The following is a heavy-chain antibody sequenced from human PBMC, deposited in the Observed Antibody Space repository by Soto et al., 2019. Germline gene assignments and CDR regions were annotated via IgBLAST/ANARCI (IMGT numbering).Heavy chain of an antibody. Sequence: QVQLVESGGGVVQPGRSLRLSCEASGFTFSSYAIHWVRQAPGKGLEWVAIISYDANNKYYADSVKGRFTISRDNSKNTLYLQMNSLRAEDTAVYYCARGYSSSSAAFDYWGQGTLLTVSS. V-gene: IGHV3-30-3*01. CDR2: ISYDANNK. CDR3: ARGYSSSSAAFDY. D-gene: IGHD6-13*01. J-gene: IGHJ4*02. CDR1: GFTFSSYA.